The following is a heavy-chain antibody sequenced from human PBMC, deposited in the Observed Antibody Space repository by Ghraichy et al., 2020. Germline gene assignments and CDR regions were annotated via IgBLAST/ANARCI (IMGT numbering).Heavy chain of an antibody. CDR2: IYYSGST. Sequence: SETLSLTCTVSGGSISSGGYYWSWIRQHPGKGLEWIGYIYYSGSTYYNPSLKNRVTISVDTSKNQFSLKLSSVTAADTAVYYCARAGFVVVPAAHLSGPFDYWGQGTLVTVSS. J-gene: IGHJ4*02. CDR3: ARAGFVVVPAAHLSGPFDY. D-gene: IGHD2-2*01. CDR1: GGSISSGGYY. V-gene: IGHV4-31*03.